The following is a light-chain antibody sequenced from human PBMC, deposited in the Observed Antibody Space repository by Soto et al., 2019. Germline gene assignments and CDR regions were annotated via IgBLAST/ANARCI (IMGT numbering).Light chain of an antibody. CDR3: LLYYACALV. Sequence: QAVVTQEPSLTVSLGGTVTLTCASSTGAVTSGYYPNWFQQKPGQAPRTLIYSTNNKHSWTPARFSGSLLGGKAALTLSGVQPDFEPEYCCLLYYACALVFGGGTKLTVL. J-gene: IGLJ2*01. V-gene: IGLV7-43*01. CDR1: TGAVTSGYY. CDR2: STN.